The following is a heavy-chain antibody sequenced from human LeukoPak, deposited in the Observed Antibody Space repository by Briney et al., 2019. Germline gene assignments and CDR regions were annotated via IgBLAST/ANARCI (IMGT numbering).Heavy chain of an antibody. CDR2: IWYDGSNK. CDR1: GFTFSSYG. J-gene: IGHJ3*02. Sequence: GGSLRLSCAASGFTFSSYGMHWVRQAPGKGLEWVGVIWYDGSNKYYADSVKGRFTISRDNSKNTLYLQMNSLRAEDTAVYYCARGGYSYGYAFDIWGQGTMVTVSS. V-gene: IGHV3-33*01. D-gene: IGHD5-18*01. CDR3: ARGGYSYGYAFDI.